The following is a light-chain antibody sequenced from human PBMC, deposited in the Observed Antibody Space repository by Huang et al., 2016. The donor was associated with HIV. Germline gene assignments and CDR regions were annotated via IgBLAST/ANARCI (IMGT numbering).Light chain of an antibody. CDR2: QVS. CDR3: MQDTHLFT. CDR1: QSLIHSHGNTY. J-gene: IGKJ4*01. Sequence: VVLNQSPLYLSVTLGQPASISCRSSQSLIHSHGNTYFNWFHQRPGQTPSRLISQVSRRDSGVPDRFSGSGSGTDFTLKINRVEAEDVGVYYCMQDTHLFTFGGGTRVDIK. V-gene: IGKV2-30*02.